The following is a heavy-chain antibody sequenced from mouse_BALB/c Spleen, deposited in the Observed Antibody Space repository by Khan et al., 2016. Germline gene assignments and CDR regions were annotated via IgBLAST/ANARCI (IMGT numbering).Heavy chain of an antibody. CDR1: GFNIKDNY. J-gene: IGHJ2*01. Sequence: EVELVESGAELVKPGASVKLSCTASGFNIKDNYIHWVKQRPEQGLEWIGRIDPANGNTKYDPKFQGKATITADTSSNTAYLQLSSLTSEDTAVYYCASLDYWGQGTILTVSS. V-gene: IGHV14-3*02. CDR2: IDPANGNT. CDR3: ASLDY.